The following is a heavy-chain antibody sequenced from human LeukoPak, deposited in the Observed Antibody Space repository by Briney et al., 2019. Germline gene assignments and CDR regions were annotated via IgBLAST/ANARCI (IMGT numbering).Heavy chain of an antibody. Sequence: GGSLRLSCAASGFTFSSYWMHWVRQAPGKGLVWVSRINSDGSSTSYADTVKGRFTISRDNAKNTLYLQMNNLRVEDTAVYYCATDIAAAGTPFDYWGQGTLVTVSS. D-gene: IGHD6-13*01. CDR1: GFTFSSYW. CDR3: ATDIAAAGTPFDY. J-gene: IGHJ4*02. CDR2: INSDGSST. V-gene: IGHV3-74*01.